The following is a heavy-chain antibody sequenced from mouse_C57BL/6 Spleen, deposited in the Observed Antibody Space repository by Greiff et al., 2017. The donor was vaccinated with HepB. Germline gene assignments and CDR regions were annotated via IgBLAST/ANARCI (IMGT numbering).Heavy chain of an antibody. V-gene: IGHV1-52*01. CDR3: AREGTGTGYFDY. J-gene: IGHJ2*01. D-gene: IGHD4-1*01. CDR1: GYTFTSYW. CDR2: IDPSDSET. Sequence: QVHVKQPGAELVRPGSSVKLSCKASGYTFTSYWMHWVKQRPIQGLEWIGNIDPSDSETHYNQKFKDKATLTVDKSSSTAYMQLSSLTSEDSAVYYCAREGTGTGYFDYWGQGTTLTVSS.